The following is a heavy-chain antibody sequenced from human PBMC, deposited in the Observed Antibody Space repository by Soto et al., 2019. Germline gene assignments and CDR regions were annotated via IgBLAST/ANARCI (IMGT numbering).Heavy chain of an antibody. J-gene: IGHJ4*02. V-gene: IGHV3-7*03. CDR1: GLTFSGHW. D-gene: IGHD3-3*01. CDR2: IKQDGSEK. Sequence: GGSLRLSCAASGLTFSGHWMTWVRQAPGKGLEWVANIKQDGSEKYYVDSVKGRFTISRGNAKNSVFLQMNSLTVEDTAMYYCASRVPDVAYYGVFDYWGQGTLVTVSS. CDR3: ASRVPDVAYYGVFDY.